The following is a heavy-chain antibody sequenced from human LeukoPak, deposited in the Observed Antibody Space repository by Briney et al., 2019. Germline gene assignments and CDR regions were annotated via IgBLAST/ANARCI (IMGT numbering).Heavy chain of an antibody. J-gene: IGHJ4*02. D-gene: IGHD1-26*01. Sequence: PSETLSLTCTVSGDSISSSSYYWAWIRQPPGKGLEWIGYIYYSGSTKYNPSLKSRVTISVDSSKNHFSLKLSSVTAADTAVYYCARAQVGIVGATEFAYWGQGTLVTVSS. CDR3: ARAQVGIVGATEFAY. CDR1: GDSISSSSYY. V-gene: IGHV4-61*05. CDR2: IYYSGST.